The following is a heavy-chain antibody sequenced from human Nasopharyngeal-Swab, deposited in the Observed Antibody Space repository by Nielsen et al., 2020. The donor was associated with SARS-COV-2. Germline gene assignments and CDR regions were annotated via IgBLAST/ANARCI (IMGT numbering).Heavy chain of an antibody. CDR1: GGSFSGYY. CDR3: ARYRLAAAGNPLDY. V-gene: IGHV4-34*01. D-gene: IGHD6-13*01. J-gene: IGHJ4*02. CDR2: IKHSGST. Sequence: SETLSLTCAVYGGSFSGYYWSWIRQPPGKGLEWIGEIKHSGSTNYNPSLKSRVTISVDTSKNQFSLKLSSVTAADTAVYYCARYRLAAAGNPLDYWGQGTLVTVSS.